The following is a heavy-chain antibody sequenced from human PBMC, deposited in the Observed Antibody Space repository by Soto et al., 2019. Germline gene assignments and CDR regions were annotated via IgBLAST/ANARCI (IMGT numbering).Heavy chain of an antibody. CDR3: AHTRRNTAMVDFDY. V-gene: IGHV2-5*02. CDR2: IYWDDDK. Sequence: SGPTLVNPTQALTLTCTFSGFSLSTSGVGVGWIRQPPGKALEWLALIYWDDDKRYSPSLKSRLTITKDTSKNQVVLTMTNMDPVDAATYYCAHTRRNTAMVDFDYWGQGTLVTVSS. CDR1: GFSLSTSGVG. J-gene: IGHJ4*02. D-gene: IGHD5-18*01.